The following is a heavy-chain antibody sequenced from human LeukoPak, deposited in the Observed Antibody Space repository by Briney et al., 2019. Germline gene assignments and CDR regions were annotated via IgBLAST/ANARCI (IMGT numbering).Heavy chain of an antibody. CDR3: ARFEGATSAFDC. J-gene: IGHJ4*02. Sequence: ASVKVSCKASGGTFSSYAISWVRQAPGQGLEWMGGIIPIFGTANYAQKFQGRVTITADESTSTAYMELSSLRSEDTAVYYCARFEGATSAFDCWGQGTLVTVSS. V-gene: IGHV1-69*13. CDR1: GGTFSSYA. D-gene: IGHD1-26*01. CDR2: IIPIFGTA.